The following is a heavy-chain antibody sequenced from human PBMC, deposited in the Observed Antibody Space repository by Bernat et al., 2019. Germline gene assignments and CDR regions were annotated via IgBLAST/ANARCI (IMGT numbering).Heavy chain of an antibody. CDR2: IVVGSGNT. Sequence: QMQLVQSGPEVKKPGTSVKVSCKASGFTFTSSAVQWVRQARGQRLEWIGWIVVGSGNTNYAQKFQERVTITRDMSTSTAYMELSSLRSEDTAVYYCAADPSPRYYYGSRAEVWGKGTPVTVSS. D-gene: IGHD3-10*01. CDR3: AADPSPRYYYGSRAEV. CDR1: GFTFTSSA. V-gene: IGHV1-58*01. J-gene: IGHJ6*04.